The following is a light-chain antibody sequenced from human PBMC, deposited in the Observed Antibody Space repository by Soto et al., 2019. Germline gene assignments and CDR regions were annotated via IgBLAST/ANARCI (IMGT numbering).Light chain of an antibody. CDR3: IQVLQTPVT. Sequence: DIVMTQSPLSLPVTPGEPASISCRSSQSLLHGTGYNYLDWYLQRPVQSPQLLIQLWSMRASGVPDRFSCSGSGTDLTLKISRVEAEDVWVYYCIQVLQTPVTFGPGTKVDI. CDR1: QSLLHGTGYNY. J-gene: IGKJ3*01. CDR2: LWS. V-gene: IGKV2-28*01.